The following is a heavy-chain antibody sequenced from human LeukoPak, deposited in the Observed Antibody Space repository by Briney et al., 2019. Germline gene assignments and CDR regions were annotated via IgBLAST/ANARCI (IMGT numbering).Heavy chain of an antibody. CDR2: IYYSGST. V-gene: IGHV4-39*01. J-gene: IGHJ4*02. CDR3: ARSQGIAAAGTY. CDR1: GGSISSSSYY. D-gene: IGHD6-13*01. Sequence: PSETLSLTCTVSGGSISSSSYYWGWIRQPPGKGLEWIGSIYYSGSTYYNPSLKSRVTISVDTSKNQFFLKLSSVTAADTAVYYCARSQGIAAAGTYWGQGTLVTVSS.